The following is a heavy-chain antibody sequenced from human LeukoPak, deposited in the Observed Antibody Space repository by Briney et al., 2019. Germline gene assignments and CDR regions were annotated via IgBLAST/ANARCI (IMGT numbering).Heavy chain of an antibody. J-gene: IGHJ4*02. V-gene: IGHV4-61*02. Sequence: SETLSLTCTVSGGSISSGSYYWSWIRQPAGKGLEWIGRIYTSGSTNYNPSLKSRVTISVATSKNQFSLKLSSVTAADTAVYYCARGSTMILEAFDYWGQGTLVTVSS. CDR1: GGSISSGSYY. CDR2: IYTSGST. CDR3: ARGSTMILEAFDY. D-gene: IGHD3-22*01.